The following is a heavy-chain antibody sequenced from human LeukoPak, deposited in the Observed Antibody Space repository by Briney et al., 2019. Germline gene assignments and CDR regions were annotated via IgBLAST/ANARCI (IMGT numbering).Heavy chain of an antibody. D-gene: IGHD1-26*01. V-gene: IGHV1-2*02. CDR1: GYTFTGYH. CDR2: INPNSGGT. Sequence: ASVKVSCKASGYTFTGYHMHWVRQAPGQGLEWMGWINPNSGGTNYAQKFQGRVTMTRDTSTSTVYMELSSLRSEDTAVYYCARDSGSYYISDYWGQGTLVTVSS. J-gene: IGHJ4*02. CDR3: ARDSGSYYISDY.